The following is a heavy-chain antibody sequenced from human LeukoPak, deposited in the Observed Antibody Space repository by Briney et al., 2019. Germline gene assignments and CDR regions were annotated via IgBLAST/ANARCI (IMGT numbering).Heavy chain of an antibody. V-gene: IGHV3-23*01. Sequence: PGGSLRLSCAASGFTFSYFWMTWVRQAPGKGLEWVSSVGGDGRVTYYADSVKGRFTISRDNSKNTIFLQMNSLRVEDTAVYYCAKGISADGYNFERGADYWGQGAQVIVSS. J-gene: IGHJ4*02. CDR2: VGGDGRVT. CDR3: AKGISADGYNFERGADY. D-gene: IGHD5-24*01. CDR1: GFTFSYFW.